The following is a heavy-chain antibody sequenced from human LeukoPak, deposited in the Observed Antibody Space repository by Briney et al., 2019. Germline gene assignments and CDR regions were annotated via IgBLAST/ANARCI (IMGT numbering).Heavy chain of an antibody. CDR3: AKDLPNYDSSGAFDY. J-gene: IGHJ4*02. D-gene: IGHD3-22*01. CDR2: ISGSGGST. V-gene: IGHV3-23*01. CDR1: GFTFSSYG. Sequence: GGSLRLSCAASGFTFSSYGMSWVRQAPGKGLEWVSAISGSGGSTYYAHPVKGRFTISRDKSKNTLYLQMNSLRAEATAVYYGAKDLPNYDSSGAFDYWGQGTLVTVSS.